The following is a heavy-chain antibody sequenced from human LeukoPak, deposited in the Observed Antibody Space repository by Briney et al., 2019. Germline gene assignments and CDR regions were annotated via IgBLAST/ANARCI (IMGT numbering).Heavy chain of an antibody. CDR1: GYTFTNYY. J-gene: IGHJ4*02. V-gene: IGHV1-46*01. CDR3: ARDRASGYGCDH. CDR2: INPSGGST. D-gene: IGHD5-12*01. Sequence: GASVKVSCKTSGYTFTNYYMHWVRQAPGQGLEWMGIINPSGGSTSYAQKFQGRVTMTRDTSTSTVYMELSSLRSEDTAVYYCARDRASGYGCDHWGQGTLVTVSS.